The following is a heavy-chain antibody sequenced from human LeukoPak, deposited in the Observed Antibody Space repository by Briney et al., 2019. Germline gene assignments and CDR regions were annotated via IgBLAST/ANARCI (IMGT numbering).Heavy chain of an antibody. D-gene: IGHD6-19*01. Sequence: ASVRVSRKASGYTFTNYGITWVRQAPGQGLEWMGWISAYNGNTNYAQKLQGRVTMTTDTSTSTAYMELKSLRSDDTAVYYCARAAVSRVAVAGDFDYWGQGTLVTVSS. V-gene: IGHV1-18*01. CDR1: GYTFTNYG. CDR2: ISAYNGNT. CDR3: ARAAVSRVAVAGDFDY. J-gene: IGHJ4*02.